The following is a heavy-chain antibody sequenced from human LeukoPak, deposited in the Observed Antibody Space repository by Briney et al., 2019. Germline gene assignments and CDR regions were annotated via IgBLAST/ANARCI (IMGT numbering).Heavy chain of an antibody. V-gene: IGHV3-30*18. CDR2: VAFDGGIK. Sequence: GGSLRLSCAASGFTFSSYGMHWVRQAPGKGLEWVAVVAFDGGIKHYQDSVNGRFTISRDNSKNTLYLQMNSLRAEDTAAYYCAKDFFPKTSVYYFDSWGQGTLVTVSA. D-gene: IGHD3-3*01. CDR3: AKDFFPKTSVYYFDS. CDR1: GFTFSSYG. J-gene: IGHJ4*02.